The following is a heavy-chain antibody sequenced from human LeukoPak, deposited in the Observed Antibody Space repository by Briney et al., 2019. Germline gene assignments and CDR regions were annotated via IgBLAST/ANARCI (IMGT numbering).Heavy chain of an antibody. V-gene: IGHV4-59*08. D-gene: IGHD3-10*01. CDR3: VRHGDLTMFRGVIDY. CDR1: GDSITGHY. CDR2: IYYSGRT. J-gene: IGHJ4*02. Sequence: SETPSLTCTVSGDSITGHYWSWIRQPPGKGLEWIGYIYYSGRTNYNPSLKSRVTMSVDTSNNQFSLNLRSVTAADTAVYYCVRHGDLTMFRGVIDYWGQGTQVTVSS.